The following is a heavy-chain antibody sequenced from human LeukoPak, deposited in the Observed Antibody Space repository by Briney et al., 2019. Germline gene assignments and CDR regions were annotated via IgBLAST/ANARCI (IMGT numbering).Heavy chain of an antibody. CDR3: ARERWISMVRGNWFDP. Sequence: ASVKVSCKASGYTFTSYGISWVRQAPGQGLEWMGWISAYNGNTNYAQKLQGRVTMTTDTSTSTAYMELRSLRSDDTAVYYCARERWISMVRGNWFDPWGQGTLVTVSS. V-gene: IGHV1-18*01. CDR1: GYTFTSYG. D-gene: IGHD3-10*01. CDR2: ISAYNGNT. J-gene: IGHJ5*02.